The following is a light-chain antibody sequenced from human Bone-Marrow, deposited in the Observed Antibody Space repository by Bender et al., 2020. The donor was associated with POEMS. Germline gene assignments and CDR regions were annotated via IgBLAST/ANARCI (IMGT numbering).Light chain of an antibody. CDR2: DVT. J-gene: IGLJ1*01. CDR3: YSRDSGYNRYV. Sequence: QSALTQPPSASGSPGQSVTISCTGTSSDIGVYDYVSWYQQHPGEAPKLIIYDVTERPSGVPDRFSGSTSGNTASLTITGAQAEDEADYYCYSRDSGYNRYVFGSGTKVTVL. V-gene: IGLV2-8*01. CDR1: SSDIGVYDY.